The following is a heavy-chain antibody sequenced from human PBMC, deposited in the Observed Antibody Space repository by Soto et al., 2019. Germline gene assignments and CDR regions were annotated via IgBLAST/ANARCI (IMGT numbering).Heavy chain of an antibody. V-gene: IGHV1-18*01. D-gene: IGHD3-16*01. Sequence: ASVKVSCKASGYTFTSYGISWVRQATGQRLEWMGWISPYNGNTNYAQKLQGRVTMTTDTSTSTAYMDLRSLRSDDTAVYYCARGIGGCFGVAYYYGMDVWGQGTTVTVSS. CDR3: ARGIGGCFGVAYYYGMDV. CDR2: ISPYNGNT. J-gene: IGHJ6*02. CDR1: GYTFTSYG.